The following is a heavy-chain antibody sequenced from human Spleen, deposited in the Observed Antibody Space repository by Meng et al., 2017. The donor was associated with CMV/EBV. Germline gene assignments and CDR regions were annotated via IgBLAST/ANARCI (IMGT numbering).Heavy chain of an antibody. J-gene: IGHJ4*02. D-gene: IGHD3-3*01. Sequence: ASVKVSCKASGYTFIGYYMHWVRQAPGQGLEWMGRINPNSGGTNYAQKFQGRVTMTRDTSTSTVYMELSSLRSEDTAVYYCARDGLHVLRFLERARGRGYFDYWGQGTLVTVSS. CDR2: INPNSGGT. V-gene: IGHV1-2*06. CDR3: ARDGLHVLRFLERARGRGYFDY. CDR1: GYTFIGYY.